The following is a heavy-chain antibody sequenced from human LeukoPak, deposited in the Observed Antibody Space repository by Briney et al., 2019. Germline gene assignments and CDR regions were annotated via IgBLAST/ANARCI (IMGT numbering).Heavy chain of an antibody. V-gene: IGHV3-30-3*01. D-gene: IGHD6-25*01. CDR1: GFTFSSYA. CDR2: ISYDGSNK. CDR3: ARDPAFDY. J-gene: IGHJ4*02. Sequence: GGSLRLSCAASGFTFSSYAMHGVRQAPGKGLEWVAVISYDGSNKYYADSVKGRFTISRDNSKNTLYLQMNSLRAEDTAVDYCARDPAFDYWGQGTLVTVSS.